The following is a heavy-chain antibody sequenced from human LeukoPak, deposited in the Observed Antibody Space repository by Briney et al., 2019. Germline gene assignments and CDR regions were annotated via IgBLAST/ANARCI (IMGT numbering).Heavy chain of an antibody. V-gene: IGHV3-53*01. CDR1: GFSVSNNY. J-gene: IGHJ4*02. Sequence: GGSLRLSCAASGFSVSNNYMAWVRQAPGKGLEWVSFIYSGGSTYYADSVKGRFTISRDNAKNSLYLQMNSLRAEDTAVYYCSTVRSGTYWGQGTLVTVSS. CDR3: STVRSGTY. CDR2: IYSGGST.